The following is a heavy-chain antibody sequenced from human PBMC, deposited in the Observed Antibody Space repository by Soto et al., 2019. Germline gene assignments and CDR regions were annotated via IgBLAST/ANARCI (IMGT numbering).Heavy chain of an antibody. CDR2: ISGSGSST. D-gene: IGHD1-26*01. V-gene: IGHV3-23*01. J-gene: IGHJ2*01. CDR1: GFTFSSYA. CDR3: AKDSGRGCWYFDL. Sequence: EVQLLQSGGGLVQPGGSLRLSCAASGFTFSSYAMNWVRQAPGQGLEWVSSISGSGSSTYYADSVKGRFTISRDNSKNTLSLQMNSLRVEDTAVYYCAKDSGRGCWYFDLWGRGTLVIVSS.